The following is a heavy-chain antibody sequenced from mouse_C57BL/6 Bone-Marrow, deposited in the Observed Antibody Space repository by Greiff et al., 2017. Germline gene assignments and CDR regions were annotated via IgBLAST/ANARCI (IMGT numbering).Heavy chain of an antibody. J-gene: IGHJ3*01. CDR3: ARHDALAWFAY. V-gene: IGHV1-62-2*01. CDR1: GYTFTEYS. CDR2: FYPGSGST. Sequence: QVQLQQSGAELVKPGASVKLSCKASGYTFTEYSIHWVKQRPGQGLEWIGWFYPGSGSTKYNEKFKDKATLTADKSSSTAYMQLSSLTSEDSAVYFCARHDALAWFAYGGQGTTLTVSA.